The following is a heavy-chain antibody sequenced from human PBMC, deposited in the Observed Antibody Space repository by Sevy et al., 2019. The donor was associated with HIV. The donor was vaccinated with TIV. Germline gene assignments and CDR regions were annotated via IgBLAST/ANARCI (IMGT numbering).Heavy chain of an antibody. CDR2: INPNSGGT. D-gene: IGHD5-12*01. CDR3: ARDRVATVYYYYYGMDV. J-gene: IGHJ6*02. Sequence: ASVKVSCKASGYTFTGYYMHWVRQAPGQGLEWMGWINPNSGGTNYAQKFQGRVTMTRDTSISTAYMELSRLRSDDTAVYYCARDRVATVYYYYYGMDVWGQGTTVTVSS. CDR1: GYTFTGYY. V-gene: IGHV1-2*02.